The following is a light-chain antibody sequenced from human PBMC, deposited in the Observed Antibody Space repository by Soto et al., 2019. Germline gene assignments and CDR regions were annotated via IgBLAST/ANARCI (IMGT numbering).Light chain of an antibody. CDR1: PSISTSS. CDR2: GAS. CDR3: QHYDNSPPYT. J-gene: IGKJ2*01. V-gene: IGKV3-20*01. Sequence: EIVLTQSPGTLSLSPGERATLSCRASPSISTSSLVWYQQKPGQAPRLLIYGASSRATGIPDRFSGSGSGTDLTLTISRLQPEDFAVYYCQHYDNSPPYTFGQGTRLEIK.